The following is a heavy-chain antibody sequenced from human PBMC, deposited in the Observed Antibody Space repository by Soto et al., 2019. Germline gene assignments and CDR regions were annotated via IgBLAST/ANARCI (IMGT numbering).Heavy chain of an antibody. CDR1: GGSISSYY. V-gene: IGHV4-59*01. J-gene: IGHJ4*02. D-gene: IGHD6-13*01. Sequence: SETLSLTCTVSGGSISSYYWSWIRQPPGKGLEWIGYIYCSGSTNYNPSLKSRVTISVDTSKNQFSLKLSSVTAADTAAYYCASGIAAAGTIFDYWGQGTLVTVSS. CDR3: ASGIAAAGTIFDY. CDR2: IYCSGST.